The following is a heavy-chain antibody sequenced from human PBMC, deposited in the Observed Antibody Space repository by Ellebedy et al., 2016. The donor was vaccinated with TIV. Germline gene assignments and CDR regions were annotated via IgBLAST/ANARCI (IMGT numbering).Heavy chain of an antibody. D-gene: IGHD2/OR15-2a*01. J-gene: IGHJ5*01. CDR3: ATDRGEWGLLSFYDS. V-gene: IGHV3-21*01. Sequence: GESLKISCSTSGFPFSSFTMHWVRQAPGRGLEWVSSISSTSAYIHYADSLKGRSTISRDNAKNSVSLQMDNLRADDTAVYYCATDRGEWGLLSFYDSWGQGTRVTVST. CDR1: GFPFSSFT. CDR2: ISSTSAYI.